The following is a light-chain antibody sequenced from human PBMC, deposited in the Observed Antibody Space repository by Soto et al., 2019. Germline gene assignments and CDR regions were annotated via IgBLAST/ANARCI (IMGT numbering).Light chain of an antibody. CDR2: RAS. CDR3: QQSITYPLT. J-gene: IGKJ1*01. Sequence: DIQMTQSPSTLSASAGDRVTITCRASQNIDMYLAWYQQKPGQAPSLLIYRASSLHSGVPSRFSGSGSGTEFTLTISSLQPDDFANYYCQQSITYPLTFGQGTKVDIK. V-gene: IGKV1-5*03. CDR1: QNIDMY.